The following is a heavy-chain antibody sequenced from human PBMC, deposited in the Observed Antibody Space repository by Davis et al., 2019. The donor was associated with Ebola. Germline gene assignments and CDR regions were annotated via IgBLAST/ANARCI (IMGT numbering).Heavy chain of an antibody. CDR2: IRYDGSNK. Sequence: SCAASGFTFSSYGMHWVRQAPGKGLEWVAFIRYDGSNKYYADSVKGRFTISRDNSKNTLYLQMNSLRDEDTAVYYCAREVLASFDYWGQGTLVTVSS. J-gene: IGHJ4*02. CDR1: GFTFSSYG. V-gene: IGHV3-30*02. D-gene: IGHD4/OR15-4a*01. CDR3: AREVLASFDY.